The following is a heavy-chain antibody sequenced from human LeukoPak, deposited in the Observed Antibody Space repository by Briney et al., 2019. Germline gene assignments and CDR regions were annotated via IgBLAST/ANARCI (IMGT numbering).Heavy chain of an antibody. Sequence: GASVKVSCKASGYTFTSYDINWVRQATGQGLEWLGWMNPNSGTTGYAQKLQGRVTMTTDTSTSTAYMGLRSLRSDDTAVYYCARAARYCSSTSCYGRIDPWGQGTLVTVSS. V-gene: IGHV1-8*02. J-gene: IGHJ5*02. CDR2: MNPNSGTT. CDR3: ARAARYCSSTSCYGRIDP. D-gene: IGHD2-2*01. CDR1: GYTFTSYD.